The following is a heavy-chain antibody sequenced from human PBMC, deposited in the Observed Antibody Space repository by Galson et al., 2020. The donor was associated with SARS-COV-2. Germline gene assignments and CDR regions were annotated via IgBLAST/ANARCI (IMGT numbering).Heavy chain of an antibody. V-gene: IGHV3-30*04. CDR1: GFTFSGYP. Sequence: GESLKISCATSGFTFSGYPMHWVRQAPGKGLEWVAVISHDGTNRYYADSVKGRFTISRDNSKNTLYLQLNSLRGGDTAVYYCARDGSGSDFHWGQGTLVTVSS. J-gene: IGHJ4*02. CDR2: ISHDGTNR. D-gene: IGHD3-10*01. CDR3: ARDGSGSDFH.